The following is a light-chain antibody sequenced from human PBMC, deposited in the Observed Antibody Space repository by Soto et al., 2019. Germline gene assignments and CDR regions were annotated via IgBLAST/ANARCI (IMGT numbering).Light chain of an antibody. V-gene: IGKV1-5*03. Sequence: DIQMTQSPSTLSASVGDRVTITCRASQSINIWLAWYQQKSGKAPNLLIYKASTLESGVPSSFSGSGSGTDLTLAISSLQPDDFATYYCQQYYGSSWTFGQGTKEEIK. J-gene: IGKJ1*01. CDR3: QQYYGSSWT. CDR2: KAS. CDR1: QSINIW.